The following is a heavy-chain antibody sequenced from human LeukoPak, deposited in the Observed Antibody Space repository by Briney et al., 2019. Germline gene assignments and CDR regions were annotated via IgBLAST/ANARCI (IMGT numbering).Heavy chain of an antibody. CDR3: ARDLNTVTSPYYYYGMDV. V-gene: IGHV3-72*01. D-gene: IGHD4-17*01. J-gene: IGHJ6*02. CDR1: GFTFSDHY. CDR2: KRNKANSYTT. Sequence: GGSLRLSCAASGFTFSDHYMDWVRQAPGKGLEWVGRKRNKANSYTTEYAASVKDRFTISRDDSKNSLYLQMNSLKTEDTAVYYCARDLNTVTSPYYYYGMDVWGQGTTVTVSS.